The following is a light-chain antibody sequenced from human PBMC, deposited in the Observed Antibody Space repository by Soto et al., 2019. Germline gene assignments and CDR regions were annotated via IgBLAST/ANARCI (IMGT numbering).Light chain of an antibody. CDR1: LSVSSSY. CDR2: GAS. J-gene: IGKJ2*01. V-gene: IGKV3-20*01. CDR3: QQYGSSPYT. Sequence: EIVLTQSPGTLSLSPGERATLSCRASLSVSSSYLAWYQQKPGQAPRLLIYGASSRATGIPDRFSGSGSETDFTLTISRLEPEDFAVYYCQQYGSSPYTFGQGTKLEIK.